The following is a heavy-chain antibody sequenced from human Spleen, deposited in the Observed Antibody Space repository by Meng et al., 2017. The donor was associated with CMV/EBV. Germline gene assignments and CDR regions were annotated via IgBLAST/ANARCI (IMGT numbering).Heavy chain of an antibody. CDR2: ISYTGST. Sequence: GSLRLSCTVSGGSTSSFYWSWIRQPPGKGLEWIGYISYTGSTNYNPSLKSRVIMSVVTSKNQLSLKLNSVTAADTAVYYCARGGPEWLPVDPWGQGTLVTVSS. J-gene: IGHJ5*02. CDR3: ARGGPEWLPVDP. V-gene: IGHV4-59*01. D-gene: IGHD5-12*01. CDR1: GGSTSSFY.